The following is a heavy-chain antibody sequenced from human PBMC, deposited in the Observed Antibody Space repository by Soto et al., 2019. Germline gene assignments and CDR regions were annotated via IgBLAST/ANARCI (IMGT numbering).Heavy chain of an antibody. CDR3: ARHRFLEWLGGDYFDY. CDR1: GGSISSSSYY. J-gene: IGHJ4*02. CDR2: IYYSGST. D-gene: IGHD3-3*01. V-gene: IGHV4-39*01. Sequence: SETLSLTCTVSGGSISSSSYYWGWIRQPPGKGLEWIGSIYYSGSTYYNPSLKSRVTISVDTSKNQFSLKLSSVTAADTAVYYCARHRFLEWLGGDYFDYWGQGTLVTVSS.